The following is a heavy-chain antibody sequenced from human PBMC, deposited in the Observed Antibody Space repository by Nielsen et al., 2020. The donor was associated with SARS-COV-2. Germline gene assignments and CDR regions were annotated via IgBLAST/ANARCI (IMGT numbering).Heavy chain of an antibody. J-gene: IGHJ4*02. Sequence: SETLSLTCTVSGGSISSGDYYWSWIRQPPGKGLEWIGYIYYSGSTYYNPSLKSRVTISVDTSKNQFSLKLSSVTAADTAVYFCARNDPAVASSGFDYWGQGTLVTVSS. CDR3: ARNDPAVASSGFDY. D-gene: IGHD6-19*01. V-gene: IGHV4-30-4*01. CDR1: GGSISSGDYY. CDR2: IYYSGST.